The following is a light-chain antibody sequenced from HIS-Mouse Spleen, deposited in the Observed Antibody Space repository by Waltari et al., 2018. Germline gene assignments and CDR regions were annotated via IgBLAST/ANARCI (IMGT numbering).Light chain of an antibody. CDR1: RIDVGSYNL. J-gene: IGLJ2*01. Sequence: QSALTQPASVSGSPGQSITISCTGTRIDVGSYNLISWYQQHPGKAPQLMIYEGSNRPSGVYNRVSGCKSGNTASLTISGLQAEDEADYYCCSYAGSSTVVFGGGTKLTVL. CDR3: CSYAGSSTVV. CDR2: EGS. V-gene: IGLV2-23*01.